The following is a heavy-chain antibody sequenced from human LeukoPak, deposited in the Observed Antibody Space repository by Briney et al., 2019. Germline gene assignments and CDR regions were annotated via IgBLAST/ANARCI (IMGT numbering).Heavy chain of an antibody. D-gene: IGHD3-10*01. Sequence: PSETLSLTCAVSGGSISSSNWWSWIRQPPGKGLEWIGEINHSGSTNYNPSLKSRVTISVDTSKNQFSLKLSSVTAADTAVYYCARHSRGTYYYGSGSYYQRPFWFDPWGQGTLVTVSS. CDR1: GGSISSSNW. J-gene: IGHJ5*02. CDR3: ARHSRGTYYYGSGSYYQRPFWFDP. V-gene: IGHV4-4*02. CDR2: INHSGST.